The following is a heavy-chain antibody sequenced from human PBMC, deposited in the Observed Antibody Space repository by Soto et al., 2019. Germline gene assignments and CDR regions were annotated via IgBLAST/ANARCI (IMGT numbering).Heavy chain of an antibody. CDR1: GFTFSSYW. CDR2: INIDGSTT. V-gene: IGHV3-74*01. CDR3: ARDLGSSAH. J-gene: IGHJ4*02. Sequence: GGSLRLSCAASGFTFSSYWMHWVRQAPGKGLVWVSRINIDGSTTTYADSVXXXXXXXXXXXXXXXXXXXXXXXXXXXAVYYCARDLGSSAHWGQGTLVTVSS. D-gene: IGHD3-10*01.